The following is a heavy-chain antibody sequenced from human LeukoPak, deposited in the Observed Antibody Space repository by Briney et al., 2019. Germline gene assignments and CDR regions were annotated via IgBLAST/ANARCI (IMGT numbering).Heavy chain of an antibody. CDR2: MNPKSGAT. J-gene: IGHJ5*02. CDR1: GYTFTIYD. V-gene: IGHV1-8*01. CDR3: ARGYYGSGSYYRVDWFDP. D-gene: IGHD3-10*01. Sequence: ASVKVSCKTSGYTFTIYDINWVRQATGRGLEWMGWMNPKSGATGYAQKFQGRVTMTRNTSISTAYMELSSLRSEDTAVYYCARGYYGSGSYYRVDWFDPWGQGTLVTVSS.